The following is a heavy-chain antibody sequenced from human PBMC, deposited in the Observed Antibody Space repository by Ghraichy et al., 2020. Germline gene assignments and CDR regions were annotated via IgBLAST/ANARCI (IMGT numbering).Heavy chain of an antibody. V-gene: IGHV3-48*02. Sequence: GGSLRLSCVGSGFTFSGYSLTWVRQSPGKGLEWVSHISSSSRTKFYADSVKGRFTISRDNARKSLYLQMNSLRNEDTAVYYCARASAVVRFYYYDGLDVWGQGATVTGSS. D-gene: IGHD4-23*01. CDR3: ARASAVVRFYYYDGLDV. J-gene: IGHJ6*02. CDR2: ISSSSRTK. CDR1: GFTFSGYS.